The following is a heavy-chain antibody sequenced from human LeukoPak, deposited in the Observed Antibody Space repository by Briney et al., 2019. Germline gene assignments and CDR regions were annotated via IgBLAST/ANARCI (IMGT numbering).Heavy chain of an antibody. V-gene: IGHV4-59*01. CDR1: GGSISSYY. CDR2: IYYSGST. CDR3: ASGWYGRFDY. Sequence: PSETLSLTCTVSGGSISSYYWSWIRQPPGKGLEWIGYIYYSGSTNYNPSLKSRVTISVDTSKNQFSLKLSSVTAADTAVYYCASGWYGRFDYWGQGTLATVSS. D-gene: IGHD6-19*01. J-gene: IGHJ4*02.